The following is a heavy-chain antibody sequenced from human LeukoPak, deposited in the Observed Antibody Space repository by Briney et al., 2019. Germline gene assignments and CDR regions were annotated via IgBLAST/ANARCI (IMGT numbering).Heavy chain of an antibody. D-gene: IGHD6-6*01. Sequence: PGGSLRLSCTASGFTFNSYAMHWVRQAPGKGLEWVAVTSYDGSIEFYAYSVRGRFTISRANAKSTVYLQMNSLSGEDAAIYYCARSIAARHHMDFWGKGTTVIVSS. V-gene: IGHV3-30*14. CDR3: ARSIAARHHMDF. CDR2: TSYDGSIE. CDR1: GFTFNSYA. J-gene: IGHJ6*03.